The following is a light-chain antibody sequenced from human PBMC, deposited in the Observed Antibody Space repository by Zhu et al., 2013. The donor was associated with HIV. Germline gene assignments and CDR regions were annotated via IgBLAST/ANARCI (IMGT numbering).Light chain of an antibody. CDR2: EVS. J-gene: IGLJ2*01. CDR3: SSYTSSGTVV. Sequence: QSALTQPASVSGSPGQSITISCTGTSSDIGGYNYVSWYQQHPGKAPKLMIYEVSNRPSGVSNRFSGSKSGNTASLTISGLQAEDEADYYCSSYTSSGTVVFGGGTKLTVL. V-gene: IGLV2-14*01. CDR1: SSDIGGYNY.